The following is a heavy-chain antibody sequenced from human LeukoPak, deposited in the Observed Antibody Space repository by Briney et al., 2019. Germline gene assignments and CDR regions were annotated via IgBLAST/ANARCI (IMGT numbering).Heavy chain of an antibody. Sequence: GGSLRLSCAASGFTFSNAWMSWVRQAPGKGLEWVGRIKSKTDGGTTDYAAPVKGRFTISRDDSKNTLYLRMNSLKTEDTAVYYCTTGRNYYDSSGYGRAFDIWGQGTMVTVSS. J-gene: IGHJ3*02. CDR1: GFTFSNAW. V-gene: IGHV3-15*01. CDR3: TTGRNYYDSSGYGRAFDI. CDR2: IKSKTDGGTT. D-gene: IGHD3-22*01.